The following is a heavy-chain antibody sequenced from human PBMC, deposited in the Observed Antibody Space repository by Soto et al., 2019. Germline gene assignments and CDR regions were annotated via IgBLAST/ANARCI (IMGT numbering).Heavy chain of an antibody. CDR3: AREVNNYYGMDV. V-gene: IGHV4-30-4*01. CDR1: GASISSDDYY. J-gene: IGHJ6*02. CDR2: ISYSGRT. Sequence: QVQLQESGPGLVKPSQTLSLTCSISGASISSDDYYWSWFRQPPGKGLEWIGYISYSGRTYYNPSLNSRITISVATSKTQFSLILSSVTAADTAVFYCAREVNNYYGMDVWGQGTTVTVSS.